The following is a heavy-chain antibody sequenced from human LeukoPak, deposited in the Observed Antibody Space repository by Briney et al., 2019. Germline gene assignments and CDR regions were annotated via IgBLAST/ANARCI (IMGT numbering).Heavy chain of an antibody. V-gene: IGHV4-59*01. D-gene: IGHD5-18*01. CDR2: IYYSGST. J-gene: IGHJ4*02. Sequence: SETLSLTCTVSGGSISSYYWSWIRQPPGKGLEWIGYIYYSGSTNYNPSLKSRVTISVDTSKNQFSLKLSSVTAADTAVYYCARSVVGYDNFDYWGQGTLVTVSS. CDR1: GGSISSYY. CDR3: ARSVVGYDNFDY.